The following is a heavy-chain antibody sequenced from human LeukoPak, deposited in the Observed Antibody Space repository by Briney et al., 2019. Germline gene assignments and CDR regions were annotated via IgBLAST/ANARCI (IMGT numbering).Heavy chain of an antibody. D-gene: IGHD3-22*01. CDR3: ARSYHDRSGSRTDAFDV. CDR1: GFTFSDYY. Sequence: PGGSLRLSCAASGFTFSDYYMSWIRQAPGKGLEWVSKISISSDYIKYADSVKGRFTTSRDNAKNSLYLQMNSLRAEDTAVYYCARSYHDRSGSRTDAFDVWGQGTMVTVSS. CDR2: ISISSDYI. J-gene: IGHJ3*01. V-gene: IGHV3-11*03.